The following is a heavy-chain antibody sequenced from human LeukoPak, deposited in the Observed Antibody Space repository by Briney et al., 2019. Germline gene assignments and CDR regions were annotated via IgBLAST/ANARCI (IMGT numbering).Heavy chain of an antibody. J-gene: IGHJ4*02. V-gene: IGHV1-69*13. D-gene: IGHD2-2*01. CDR1: GGTFSSYA. CDR3: ARPYCSSASCSNYFDY. CDR2: IIPIFGTA. Sequence: SVKVSCKASGGTFSSYAISWVRQAPGQGLEWMGGIIPIFGTANYAQKFQGRVTITADESTSTAYMELSSLRSEDTAVYYCARPYCSSASCSNYFDYWGQGTLVTVSS.